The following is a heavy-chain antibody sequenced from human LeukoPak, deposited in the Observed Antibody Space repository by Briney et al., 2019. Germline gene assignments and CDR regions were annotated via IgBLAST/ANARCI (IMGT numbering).Heavy chain of an antibody. CDR3: ARQQLASSSWYPGGYFQH. D-gene: IGHD6-13*01. V-gene: IGHV4-39*01. Sequence: SETLSLTCTVSGGSISSSSYYWGWIRQPPGKGLEWIGSIYYSGSTYYNPSLKSRVTISVDTSKNQLSLKLSSVTAANTAVYYCARQQLASSSWYPGGYFQHWGQGTLVTVSS. CDR1: GGSISSSSYY. CDR2: IYYSGST. J-gene: IGHJ1*01.